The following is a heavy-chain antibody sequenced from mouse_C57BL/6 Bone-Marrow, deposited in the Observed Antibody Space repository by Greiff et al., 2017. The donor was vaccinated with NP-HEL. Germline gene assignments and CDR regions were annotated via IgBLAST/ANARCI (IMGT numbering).Heavy chain of an antibody. D-gene: IGHD4-1*01. J-gene: IGHJ3*01. CDR1: GYTFTSYW. CDR3: ARDEGNWAWFAY. Sequence: QVQLQQPGAELVKPGASVKLSCKASGYTFTSYWMQWVKQRPGQGLKWIGEIDPSDSYTNYNQKFKGKATLTVDTSSSTAYMQLSSLTSEDSAVYYCARDEGNWAWFAYWGQGTLVTVSA. CDR2: IDPSDSYT. V-gene: IGHV1-50*01.